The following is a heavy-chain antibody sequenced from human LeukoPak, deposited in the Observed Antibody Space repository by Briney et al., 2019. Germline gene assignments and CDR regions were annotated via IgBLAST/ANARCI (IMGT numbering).Heavy chain of an antibody. J-gene: IGHJ4*02. CDR1: GFTFSDSF. V-gene: IGHV3-11*01. CDR2: ISHSGSNL. CDR3: ARGDSSGVPDY. Sequence: GGSLRLSCGASGFTFSDSFMNWIRQAPGKGLEWLSYISHSGSNLDYAESVRGRFTISRDNANHSLYLQINSLRAEDTAVYYCARGDSSGVPDYWGQGTLVTVSS. D-gene: IGHD3-22*01.